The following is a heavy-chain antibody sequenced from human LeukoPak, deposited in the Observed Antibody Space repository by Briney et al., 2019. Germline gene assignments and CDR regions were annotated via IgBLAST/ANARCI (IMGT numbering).Heavy chain of an antibody. CDR3: ARAYTNYYGSGSHLDY. D-gene: IGHD3-10*01. J-gene: IGHJ4*02. CDR1: GGSISSSSYY. V-gene: IGHV4-39*07. CDR2: IYYSGST. Sequence: PSETPSLTCTVSGGSISSSSYYWGWIRQPPGKGLEWIGSIYYSGSTYYNPSLKSRVTISVDTSKNQFSLKLSSVTAADTAVYYCARAYTNYYGSGSHLDYWGQGTLVTVSS.